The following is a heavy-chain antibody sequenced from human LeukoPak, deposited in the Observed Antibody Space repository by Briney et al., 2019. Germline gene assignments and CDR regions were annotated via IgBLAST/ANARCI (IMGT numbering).Heavy chain of an antibody. J-gene: IGHJ5*02. D-gene: IGHD6-19*01. V-gene: IGHV5-51*01. CDR1: GYSFTRYW. CDR3: ARHMNGIAVAGNWFDP. CDR2: IYPGDSDT. Sequence: GESLKISCKGSGYSFTRYWIGWVRQMPGKGLEWMGIIYPGDSDTRYSPSFQGQVTISADKSISTAYLQWSSLKASDTAMYYCARHMNGIAVAGNWFDPWGQGTLVTVSS.